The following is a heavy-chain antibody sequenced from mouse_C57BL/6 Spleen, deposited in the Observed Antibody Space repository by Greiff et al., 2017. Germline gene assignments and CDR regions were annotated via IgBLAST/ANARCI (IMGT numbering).Heavy chain of an antibody. J-gene: IGHJ1*03. V-gene: IGHV1-15*01. CDR3: TRFTTVVARWYFDV. CDR2: IDPETVGT. D-gene: IGHD1-1*01. Sequence: QVQLQQSGAELVRPGASVTLSCKASGYTFTDYEMHWVKQTTVHGLEWIGAIDPETVGTAYNQKFKGKAILTAAKSSRPAYMELRRLTSEDSAVYYCTRFTTVVARWYFDVWGTGTTVTVSS. CDR1: GYTFTDYE.